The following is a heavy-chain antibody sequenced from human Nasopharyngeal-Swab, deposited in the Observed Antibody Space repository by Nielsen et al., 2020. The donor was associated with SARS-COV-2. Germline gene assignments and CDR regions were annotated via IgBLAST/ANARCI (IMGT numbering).Heavy chain of an antibody. Sequence: GAVKVSCKASGYTFTSYDINWVREATGQGLEWMGWMNPNRGNTGYAQKFQGRVTMTRNTSISTAYMELSSLRSEDTAVYYCARVLGSGSYYIDSWGQGTLVTVSS. D-gene: IGHD3-10*01. V-gene: IGHV1-8*01. J-gene: IGHJ5*01. CDR2: MNPNRGNT. CDR3: ARVLGSGSYYIDS. CDR1: GYTFTSYD.